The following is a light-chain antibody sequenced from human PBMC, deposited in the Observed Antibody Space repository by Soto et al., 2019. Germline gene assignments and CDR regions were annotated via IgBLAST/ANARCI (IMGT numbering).Light chain of an antibody. Sequence: DIPMTQSPSSVSASVGDRVTITCRASQGISSWVGWYQQKPGRAPNLLIYDASSLQSWVPSRFSGSGSGTEFTLTISSLQPEDFATYYCQQADTFPLTFGGGTKVEIK. CDR2: DAS. J-gene: IGKJ4*01. V-gene: IGKV1-12*01. CDR3: QQADTFPLT. CDR1: QGISSW.